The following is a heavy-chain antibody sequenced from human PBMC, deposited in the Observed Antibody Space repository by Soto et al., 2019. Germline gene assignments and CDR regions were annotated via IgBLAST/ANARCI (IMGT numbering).Heavy chain of an antibody. J-gene: IGHJ4*02. CDR1: GYTLTELS. V-gene: IGHV1-24*01. CDR3: AFWSAPDIVVGNPYFDY. Sequence: ASVKVSCKVSGYTLTELSMHWVRQAPGKGLEWMGGFDPEDGETIYAQKFQGRVTMTEDTSTDTAYMELSSLRSEDTAVYYCAFWSAPDIVVGNPYFDYWGQGTLVTVSS. CDR2: FDPEDGET. D-gene: IGHD2-2*01.